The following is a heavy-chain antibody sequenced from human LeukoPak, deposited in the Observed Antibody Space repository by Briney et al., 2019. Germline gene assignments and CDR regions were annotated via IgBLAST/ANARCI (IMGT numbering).Heavy chain of an antibody. CDR1: GGSISSYY. D-gene: IGHD3-16*01. V-gene: IGHV4-59*01. CDR3: ARGARFFDY. Sequence: SETLSLTCTVSGGSISSYYWSWIRQPPGKGLEWIGYIYYSGSTNYNPSLKSRVTISVDTSKNQFSLKLSSVTAADTAVYYCARGARFFDYWGQGTLVTVSS. J-gene: IGHJ4*02. CDR2: IYYSGST.